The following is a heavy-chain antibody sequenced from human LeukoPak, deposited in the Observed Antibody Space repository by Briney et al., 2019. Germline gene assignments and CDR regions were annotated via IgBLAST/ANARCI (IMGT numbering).Heavy chain of an antibody. Sequence: GASVKVSCEASGYTFTSYYMHWVRQAPGQGLEWMGIINHSGGSTSYAQKFQGRVTMTRDTSTSTVYMELSSLRSEDTAVYYCFVGLDKREFDYWGQGTLVTVSS. D-gene: IGHD3-16*01. CDR1: GYTFTSYY. V-gene: IGHV1-46*01. CDR2: INHSGGST. CDR3: FVGLDKREFDY. J-gene: IGHJ4*02.